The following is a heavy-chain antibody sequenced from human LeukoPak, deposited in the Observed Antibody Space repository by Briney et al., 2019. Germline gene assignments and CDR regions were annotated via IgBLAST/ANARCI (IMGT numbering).Heavy chain of an antibody. J-gene: IGHJ6*02. D-gene: IGHD1-26*01. CDR3: AKDGGGSPHYYYYYGMDV. Sequence: PGGSLRLSCAASGFTFDDYAMLWVRQAPGKGLEWVSGISWNSGSIGYADSVKGRLTISRDNAKNSLYLQMNSLRAEDTALYYCAKDGGGSPHYYYYYGMDVWGQGTTVTVSS. V-gene: IGHV3-9*01. CDR2: ISWNSGSI. CDR1: GFTFDDYA.